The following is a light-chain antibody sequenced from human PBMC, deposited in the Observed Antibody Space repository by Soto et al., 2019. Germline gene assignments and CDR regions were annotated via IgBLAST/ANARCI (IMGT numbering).Light chain of an antibody. CDR3: HQYNNWPPWT. Sequence: EIVLTQSPGTLSLSPGERATLSCRASQSVSSSYLVWHQQKPGQAPRLLIYGASTRATGIPARFSGSGSGTEFTLTISSLQSEDYAVYYCHQYNNWPPWTFGQGTKVDIK. J-gene: IGKJ1*01. CDR1: QSVSSSY. V-gene: IGKV3-15*01. CDR2: GAS.